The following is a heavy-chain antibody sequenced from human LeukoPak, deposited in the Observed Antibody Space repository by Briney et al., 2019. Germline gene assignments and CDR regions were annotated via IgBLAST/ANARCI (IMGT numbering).Heavy chain of an antibody. V-gene: IGHV3-7*01. Sequence: GGSLRLSCAASGFTFSSYWMSWVRQAPGKGLEWVANIKQDGSEKYYVDSVKGRFTISRDNAKNTLYLQMNSLRAEDTAVYYCARTVPGYFFDYWGQGTLVTVSS. J-gene: IGHJ4*02. CDR1: GFTFSSYW. CDR2: IKQDGSEK. D-gene: IGHD3-9*01. CDR3: ARTVPGYFFDY.